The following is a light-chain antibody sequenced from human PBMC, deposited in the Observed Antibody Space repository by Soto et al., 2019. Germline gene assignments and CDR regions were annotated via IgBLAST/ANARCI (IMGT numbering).Light chain of an antibody. CDR1: QGTSRW. CDR2: GAS. V-gene: IGKV1-12*01. CDR3: QQANTSPFT. Sequence: DIPLTQSPSSVSASVGARVTITCRASQGTSRWSAWYQQKPGKAPKLLIYGASSLQSGVPSRFSGSGSGTDFTLTISSLQHEDFATYYCQQANTSPFTFGPGTKVDVK. J-gene: IGKJ3*01.